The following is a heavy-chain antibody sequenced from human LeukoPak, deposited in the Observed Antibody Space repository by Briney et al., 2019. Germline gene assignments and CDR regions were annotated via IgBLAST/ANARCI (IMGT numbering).Heavy chain of an antibody. J-gene: IGHJ4*02. CDR2: ISGSGGST. Sequence: GGSLRLSCAASGFTFSNYAMSWVRQAPGKGLEWVSAISGSGGSTYYADSVKGRFTISRDNSKNTLYLQMNSLRAEDTAVYYCAKPDLLYYYGSGSSTFDYWGQGTLVTVSS. V-gene: IGHV3-23*01. CDR3: AKPDLLYYYGSGSSTFDY. CDR1: GFTFSNYA. D-gene: IGHD3-10*01.